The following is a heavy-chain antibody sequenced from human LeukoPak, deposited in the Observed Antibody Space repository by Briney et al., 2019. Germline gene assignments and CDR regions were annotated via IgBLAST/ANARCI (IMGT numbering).Heavy chain of an antibody. J-gene: IGHJ4*02. Sequence: ASVKVSCKASGYTFSNYGISWVRQAPGQGLEWMGWISAYNGNTNYAQKLQGRVTMTTDTSTSTAYMELRSLRSDDTAVYYCARSYSGYDSDDYWGQGTLVTVSS. CDR3: ARSYSGYDSDDY. CDR1: GYTFSNYG. CDR2: ISAYNGNT. V-gene: IGHV1-18*01. D-gene: IGHD5-12*01.